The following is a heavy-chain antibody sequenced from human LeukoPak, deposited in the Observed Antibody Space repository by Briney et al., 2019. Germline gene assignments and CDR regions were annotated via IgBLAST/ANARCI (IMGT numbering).Heavy chain of an antibody. D-gene: IGHD3-10*01. CDR2: IYYSGST. J-gene: IGHJ5*02. Sequence: SETLSLTCTVSGGSISSSSYYWGWIRQPPGTGLEWIGSIYYSGSTYYNPSLKSRVTISVDTSKNQFSLKLSSVTAADTAVYYCARTFILLWFGELLDNNWFDPWGQGTLVTVSS. CDR1: GGSISSSSYY. V-gene: IGHV4-39*01. CDR3: ARTFILLWFGELLDNNWFDP.